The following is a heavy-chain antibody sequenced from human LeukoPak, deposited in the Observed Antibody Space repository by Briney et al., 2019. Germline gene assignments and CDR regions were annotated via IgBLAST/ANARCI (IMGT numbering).Heavy chain of an antibody. CDR2: ISGSDSST. D-gene: IGHD2-15*01. Sequence: SGGSLRLSCAASGFTFSSSAMSWVRQAPGKGLEWVSTISGSDSSTHYADSVKGRFTISRDNAKNSLFLQMNSLRAEDTAVYYCARVLRYCSGGNCYSGGLGYMDVWGKGTTVTISS. CDR1: GFTFSSSA. CDR3: ARVLRYCSGGNCYSGGLGYMDV. J-gene: IGHJ6*03. V-gene: IGHV3-23*01.